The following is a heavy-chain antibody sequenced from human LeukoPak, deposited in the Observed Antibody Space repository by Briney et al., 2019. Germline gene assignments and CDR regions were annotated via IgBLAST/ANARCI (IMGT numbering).Heavy chain of an antibody. CDR1: GGTISSSGYY. J-gene: IGHJ4*02. Sequence: PSETLSLTCAVSGGTISSSGYYWGWIRQPPGKGLEWIGSINYRGNTYHNPSLRSRVTMSIDTSKNQFSLNLRSVTAADTAVYYCTRLPSHYNGEYSRYFFDYWGQGPWSPSPQ. CDR2: INYRGNT. V-gene: IGHV4-39*01. D-gene: IGHD3-10*01. CDR3: TRLPSHYNGEYSRYFFDY.